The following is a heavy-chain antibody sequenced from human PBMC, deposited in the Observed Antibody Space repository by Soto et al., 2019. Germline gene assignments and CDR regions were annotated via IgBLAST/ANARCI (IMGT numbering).Heavy chain of an antibody. J-gene: IGHJ4*02. Sequence: GGSLRLSCASSGFTFSSYSMNWVRQAPGKGLEWVSSISSSSSYIYYADSVRGRFTISRDNAKNLLYLQMSSLRAEDTAVYYCASISGLVAPGWGQGALVTVSS. CDR3: ASISGLVAPG. V-gene: IGHV3-21*01. CDR2: ISSSSSYI. CDR1: GFTFSSYS. D-gene: IGHD5-12*01.